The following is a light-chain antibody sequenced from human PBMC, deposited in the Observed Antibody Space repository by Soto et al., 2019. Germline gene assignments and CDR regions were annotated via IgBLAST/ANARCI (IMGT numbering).Light chain of an antibody. V-gene: IGKV3-15*01. Sequence: EIVMTQHPDTLSVSPGDGDTPYCRASQSVSSNLAWYQQKFGQAPRLLIHGASTRAPGFPARFSGSGSGTDFTLTISSLQSEDFAVYYCQQYNNWPWTFGQGTKVDI. J-gene: IGKJ1*01. CDR1: QSVSSN. CDR3: QQYNNWPWT. CDR2: GAS.